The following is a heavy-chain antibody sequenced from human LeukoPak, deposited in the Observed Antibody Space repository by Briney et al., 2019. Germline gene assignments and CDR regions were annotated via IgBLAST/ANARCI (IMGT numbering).Heavy chain of an antibody. D-gene: IGHD2-2*01. CDR1: GFTFDDYA. CDR3: AKDIRSSTSCFDS. Sequence: TGGSLRLYCAASGFTFDDYAMHWVRQAPGKGLEWVSGISWNSGSTGYADSVRGRFTISRDNAKNSLYLQMNSLRREDTALYYCAKDIRSSTSCFDSWGQGTLVTVSS. CDR2: ISWNSGST. V-gene: IGHV3-9*01. J-gene: IGHJ5*01.